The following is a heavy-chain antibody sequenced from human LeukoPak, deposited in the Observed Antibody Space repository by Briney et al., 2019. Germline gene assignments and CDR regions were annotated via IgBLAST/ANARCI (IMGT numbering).Heavy chain of an antibody. CDR2: IYYSGST. J-gene: IGHJ4*02. D-gene: IGHD6-13*01. CDR3: ARASSYSSSWPPNDFDY. V-gene: IGHV4-59*11. CDR1: GGSISSHY. Sequence: SETLSLTCTVSGGSISSHYWSWIRQPPGKGLEWIGYIYYSGSTNYNPSLTSRVTISVDTSKNQFSLKLSSVTAADTAVYYCARASSYSSSWPPNDFDYWAREPWSPSPQ.